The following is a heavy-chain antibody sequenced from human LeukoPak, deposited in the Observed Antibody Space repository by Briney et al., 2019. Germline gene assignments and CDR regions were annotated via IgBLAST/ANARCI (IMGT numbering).Heavy chain of an antibody. CDR2: IYTSGST. Sequence: PSETLPLTCTVSGGSISSGSYYWSWIRQPAGKGLEWIGRIYTSGSTNYNPSLKSRVTISVDTSKNQFSLKLSSVTAADTAVYYCARALRSGYSYGPLDYWGQGTLVTVSS. J-gene: IGHJ4*02. V-gene: IGHV4-61*02. D-gene: IGHD5-18*01. CDR3: ARALRSGYSYGPLDY. CDR1: GGSISSGSYY.